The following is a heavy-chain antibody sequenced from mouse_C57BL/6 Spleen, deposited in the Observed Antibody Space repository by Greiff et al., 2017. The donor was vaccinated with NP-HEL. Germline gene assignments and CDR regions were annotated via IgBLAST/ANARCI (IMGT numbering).Heavy chain of an antibody. CDR2: ISNKANNHAT. J-gene: IGHJ1*03. CDR3: PRRGDFDV. V-gene: IGHV6-6*01. CDR1: GFTFSDAW. Sequence: DVKLVESGGGLVQPGGSMKLSCAASGFTFSDAWMDWVRQSPEKGLEWVAEISNKANNHATYYAESVKGRFTISRDDSKRRVYLQMTSLRAEDTGIYYCPRRGDFDVWGTGTTVTVSS.